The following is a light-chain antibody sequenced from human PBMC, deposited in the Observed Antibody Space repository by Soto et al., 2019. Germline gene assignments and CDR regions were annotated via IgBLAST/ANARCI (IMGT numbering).Light chain of an antibody. CDR2: EVS. V-gene: IGLV2-14*01. CDR3: SSYTSSNTQVV. J-gene: IGLJ2*01. CDR1: SSDVGGYNY. Sequence: QSVLTQPASVSGSPGQSVTISCTGASSDVGGYNYVSWHQQHPGKAPKLMIYEVSNRPSGVSNRFSGSKSGNTASLTISGLQAEDEAEYYCSSYTSSNTQVVFGGGTKLTVL.